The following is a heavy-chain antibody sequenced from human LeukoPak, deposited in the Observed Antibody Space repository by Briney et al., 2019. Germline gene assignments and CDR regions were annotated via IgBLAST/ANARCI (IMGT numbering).Heavy chain of an antibody. Sequence: SETLSLTCTVSGGSISSYYWSWIRQPAGKGLEWIGRIYTSGSTNYNPSLKSRVTMSVDTSKNQSSLKLSSVTAADTAVYYCARDKVLDSSSWYPLPFDYWGQGTLVTVSS. CDR2: IYTSGST. J-gene: IGHJ4*02. CDR3: ARDKVLDSSSWYPLPFDY. V-gene: IGHV4-4*07. CDR1: GGSISSYY. D-gene: IGHD6-13*01.